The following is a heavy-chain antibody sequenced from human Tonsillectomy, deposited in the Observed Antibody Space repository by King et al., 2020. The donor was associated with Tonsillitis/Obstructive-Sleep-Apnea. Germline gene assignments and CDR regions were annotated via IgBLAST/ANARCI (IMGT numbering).Heavy chain of an antibody. J-gene: IGHJ4*02. V-gene: IGHV5-51*01. CDR2: IRPRDSDS. CDR1: GYRFANYW. D-gene: IGHD3/OR15-3a*01. Sequence: QLVQSGAEMKKAGESLKISCKGSGYRFANYWIVWVRQKPGKGLEWMGVIRPRDSDSKYRPSFQGQVTVSADKSISTAYLQWSRLKVSDSATYYCARLSIVDFWALTFDYWGQGTQVTVSS. CDR3: ARLSIVDFWALTFDY.